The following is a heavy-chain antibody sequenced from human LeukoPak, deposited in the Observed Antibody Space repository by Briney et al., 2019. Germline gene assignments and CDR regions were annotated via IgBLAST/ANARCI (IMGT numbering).Heavy chain of an antibody. CDR2: ISGDGGST. D-gene: IGHD2-21*02. CDR3: AKPGGGDWSSIYYGMDV. V-gene: IGHV3-43*02. J-gene: IGHJ6*02. Sequence: PRGSLRLSCAASGFTFDDYAMHWVRQAPGKGLEWVSLISGDGGSTYYADSVKGRFTISRDNSKNSLYLQMNSLRTEDTALYYCAKPGGGDWSSIYYGMDVWGQGTTVTVSS. CDR1: GFTFDDYA.